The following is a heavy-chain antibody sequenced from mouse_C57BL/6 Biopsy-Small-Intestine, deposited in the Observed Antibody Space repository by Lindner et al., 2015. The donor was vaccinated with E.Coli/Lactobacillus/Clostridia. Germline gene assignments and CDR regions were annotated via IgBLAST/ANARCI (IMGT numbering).Heavy chain of an antibody. CDR2: IVSANGYT. CDR3: ARSSRY. J-gene: IGHJ3*01. Sequence: VQLQESGAELVRPGASVKLSCTASGFNIKDDYVHWVKQRPEQGLEWIGWIVSANGYTRYAPKFQDRATVTADTSSNTVYLHLSSLSSEDAAVYYCARSSRYWGQGTLVTVSA. D-gene: IGHD3-3*01. CDR1: GFNIKDDY. V-gene: IGHV14-4*01.